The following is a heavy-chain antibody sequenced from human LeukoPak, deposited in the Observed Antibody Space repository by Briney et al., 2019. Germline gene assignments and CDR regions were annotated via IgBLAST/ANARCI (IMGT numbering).Heavy chain of an antibody. D-gene: IGHD6-13*01. CDR3: TTGYGSSWYNWFDP. CDR1: GFTFSSYS. V-gene: IGHV3-21*03. CDR2: ISSSSSYK. J-gene: IGHJ5*02. Sequence: GGSLRLSCAASGFTFSSYSMNWVRQAPGKGLEWVSYISSSSSYKYYADSVKGRFTISRDNAKNSLYLQMNSLKTEDTAVYYCTTGYGSSWYNWFDPWGQGTLVTVSS.